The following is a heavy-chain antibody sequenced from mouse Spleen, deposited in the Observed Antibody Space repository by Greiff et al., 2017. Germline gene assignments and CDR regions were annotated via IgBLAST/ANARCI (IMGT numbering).Heavy chain of an antibody. J-gene: IGHJ4*01. V-gene: IGHV14-3*02. CDR1: GFNIKDTY. CDR2: IDPANGNT. CDR3: ASMDY. Sequence: EVQRVESGAELVKPGASVKLSCTASGFNIKDTYMHWVKQRPEQGLEWIGRIDPANGNTKYDPKFQGKATITADTSSNTAYLQLSSLTSEDTAVYYCASMDYWGQGTSVTVSS.